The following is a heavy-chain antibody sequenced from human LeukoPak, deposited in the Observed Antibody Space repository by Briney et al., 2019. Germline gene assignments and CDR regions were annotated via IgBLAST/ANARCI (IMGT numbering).Heavy chain of an antibody. D-gene: IGHD4-17*01. Sequence: GASVKVSCKASGYTFTGYYMHWVRQAPGQGLEWMGWISAYNGNTNYAQKLQGRVTMTTDTSTSTAYMELRSLRSDDTAVYYCARDISLWMTTDSLYYFDYWGQGTLVTVSS. J-gene: IGHJ4*02. CDR3: ARDISLWMTTDSLYYFDY. V-gene: IGHV1-18*04. CDR1: GYTFTGYY. CDR2: ISAYNGNT.